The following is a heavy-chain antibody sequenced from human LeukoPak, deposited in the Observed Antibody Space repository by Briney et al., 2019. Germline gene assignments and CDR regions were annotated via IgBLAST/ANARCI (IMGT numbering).Heavy chain of an antibody. CDR2: IYYSGST. J-gene: IGHJ4*02. CDR1: GGSISSYY. V-gene: IGHV4-59*01. Sequence: SETLSLTCTVSGGSISSYYWSWIRQPPGKGLEWIGYIYYSGSTNYNPSLKSRVTISVDTSKNQFSLKLSSVTAADTAVYYCARGYYYGDPTFDYWGQGTLVTVSS. D-gene: IGHD4-17*01. CDR3: ARGYYYGDPTFDY.